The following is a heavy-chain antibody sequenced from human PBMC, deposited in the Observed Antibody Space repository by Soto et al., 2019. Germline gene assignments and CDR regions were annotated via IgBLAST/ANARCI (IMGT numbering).Heavy chain of an antibody. CDR1: GGSFSGYY. J-gene: IGHJ4*02. Sequence: QVQLQQWGAGLLKPSETLSLTCAVYGGSFSGYYWSWIRQPPGKGLEWIGEINHSGSTNYNPSLKSRVTMSVDTSKNQFSLKLSSVTAADTAVYYCARLLPRANWGQGTLVTVSS. D-gene: IGHD5-18*01. CDR3: ARLLPRAN. V-gene: IGHV4-34*01. CDR2: INHSGST.